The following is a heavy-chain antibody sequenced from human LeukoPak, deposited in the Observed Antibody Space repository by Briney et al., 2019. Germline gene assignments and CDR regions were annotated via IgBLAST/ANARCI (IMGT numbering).Heavy chain of an antibody. CDR2: INTGNGDT. Sequence: ASVKVSCKASGYTFSDYPMHWVRQAPGQRLEWMGWINTGNGDTKYSQQFQGRVTITRGSSATTAYMELSSLRSEDTSVYFCARNMDDLGTPGYWGQGTLVTVSS. CDR1: GYTFSDYP. D-gene: IGHD3/OR15-3a*01. CDR3: ARNMDDLGTPGY. V-gene: IGHV1-3*04. J-gene: IGHJ4*02.